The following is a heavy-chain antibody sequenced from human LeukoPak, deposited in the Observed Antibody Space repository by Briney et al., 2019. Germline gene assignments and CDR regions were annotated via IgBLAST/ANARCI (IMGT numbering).Heavy chain of an antibody. CDR3: ARDFGRVGATNAFDI. CDR2: ITRDGSST. CDR1: GLTFNSYW. V-gene: IGHV3-74*01. D-gene: IGHD1-26*01. Sequence: GWSLRLSCAASGLTFNSYWMHWVRQAPGKGRVGVSLITRDGSSTTYADPVKSRFTISRDNDKNTLYLQMNSLRVDDTAVYYCARDFGRVGATNAFDIWGQGTMVTVSS. J-gene: IGHJ3*02.